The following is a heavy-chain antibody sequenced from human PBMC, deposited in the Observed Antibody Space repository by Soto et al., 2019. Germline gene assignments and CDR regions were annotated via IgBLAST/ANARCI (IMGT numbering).Heavy chain of an antibody. V-gene: IGHV4-39*02. CDR3: AREKLYYYDSSGYPPPGGYYYGMDV. CDR1: GGSISSSSYY. Sequence: PSQTLSLTCTVSGGSISSSSYYSGWIRQPPGKGLEWIGSIYYSGSTYYNPSLKSRVTISVDTSKNQFSLKLSSVTAADTAVYYCAREKLYYYDSSGYPPPGGYYYGMDVWGQGTTVTVSS. J-gene: IGHJ6*02. CDR2: IYYSGST. D-gene: IGHD3-22*01.